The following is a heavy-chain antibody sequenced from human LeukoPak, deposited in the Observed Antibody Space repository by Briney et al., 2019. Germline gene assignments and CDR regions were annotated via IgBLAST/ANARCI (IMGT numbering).Heavy chain of an antibody. Sequence: SGGSLRLSCAASGFTFSNYWMTWVRQAPGKGLEWVANIKVDESEKYYVDSVRGRFTISRDNAKNSLYLQIHSLSADDTAVYYCARHGDYHYNSWGQGTLVTVSS. CDR1: GFTFSNYW. CDR3: ARHGDYHYNS. D-gene: IGHD4-17*01. V-gene: IGHV3-7*05. CDR2: IKVDESEK. J-gene: IGHJ4*02.